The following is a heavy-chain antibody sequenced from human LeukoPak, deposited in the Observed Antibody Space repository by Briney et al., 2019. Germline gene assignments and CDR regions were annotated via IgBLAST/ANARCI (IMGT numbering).Heavy chain of an antibody. CDR1: GFTFSSYE. J-gene: IGHJ6*03. V-gene: IGHV3-48*03. Sequence: GGSLRLSCAASGFTFSSYEMNWVRQAPGKGLEWVSYISSSGSTIYYADSVKGRFTISRDNAKNSLYLQMNSLRAEDTAVYYCARDRRYGSGSYYYYYYYMDVWGKGTTVTISS. CDR3: ARDRRYGSGSYYYYYYYMDV. CDR2: ISSSGSTI. D-gene: IGHD3-10*01.